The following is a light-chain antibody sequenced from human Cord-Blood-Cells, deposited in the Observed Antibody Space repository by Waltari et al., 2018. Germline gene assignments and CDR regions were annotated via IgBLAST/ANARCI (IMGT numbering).Light chain of an antibody. Sequence: QSALTQPASVSGSPGQSITISCTGTSSDVGSYNLVSWYQQHPGKAPKLMIYEGSKRPPGVSKRFSGSKYGNTASLTISGLQAEDEADYYCCSYAGSSTWVFGGGTKLTVL. CDR1: SSDVGSYNL. J-gene: IGLJ3*02. V-gene: IGLV2-23*01. CDR2: EGS. CDR3: CSYAGSSTWV.